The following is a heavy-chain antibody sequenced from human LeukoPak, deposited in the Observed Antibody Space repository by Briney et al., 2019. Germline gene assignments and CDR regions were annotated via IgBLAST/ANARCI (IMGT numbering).Heavy chain of an antibody. Sequence: ASVKVSCKVSGHTLTELSMHWVRQAPGKGLEWMGSFDPEDGETVYAQNFQGSVTLTEDTSIDTAYMEVYILRSEDTAVYYCATPGPAPINNWFETWGQGTLVTVSS. CDR2: FDPEDGET. CDR3: ATPGPAPINNWFET. V-gene: IGHV1-24*01. CDR1: GHTLTELS. J-gene: IGHJ5*02. D-gene: IGHD2-2*01.